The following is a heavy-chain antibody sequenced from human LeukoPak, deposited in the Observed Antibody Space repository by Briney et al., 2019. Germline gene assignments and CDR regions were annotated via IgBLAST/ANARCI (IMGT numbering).Heavy chain of an antibody. CDR1: GFTFSSYA. J-gene: IGHJ4*02. CDR2: ISGSGGST. CDR3: AKDYSGWDEIY. Sequence: PGGSLRLSCAASGFTFSSYAMSWVRQAPGKGLKWVSAISGSGGSTYYADSVKGRFTISRDNSKNTLYLQMNSLRADDTAVYYCAKDYSGWDEIYWGQGTLVTVSS. D-gene: IGHD6-19*01. V-gene: IGHV3-23*01.